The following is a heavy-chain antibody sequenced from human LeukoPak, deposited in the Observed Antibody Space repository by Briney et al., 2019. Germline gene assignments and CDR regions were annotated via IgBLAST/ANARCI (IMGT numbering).Heavy chain of an antibody. CDR2: IYYTGST. D-gene: IGHD1-26*01. Sequence: SETLSLTCAVYGGSFSGYYWSWIRQPPGKELEWIAFIYYTGSTNYNPSLKSRVTISLDTSKNQFSLKLTSVTAADTAVYYCARHFGSYGYYFDYWGQGTLVAVSS. CDR1: GGSFSGYY. CDR3: ARHFGSYGYYFDY. V-gene: IGHV4-59*08. J-gene: IGHJ4*02.